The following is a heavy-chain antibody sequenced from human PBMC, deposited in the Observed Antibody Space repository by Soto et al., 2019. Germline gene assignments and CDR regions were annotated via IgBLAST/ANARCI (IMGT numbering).Heavy chain of an antibody. CDR1: GGSFSGYY. CDR2: INHSGST. V-gene: IGHV4-34*01. J-gene: IGHJ5*02. Sequence: SETLSLTCAVYGGSFSGYYWSWIRQPPGKGLEWIGEINHSGSTNYNPSLKSRVTISVDTSKNQFSLKLSSVTAADTAVYYCARFRPFCQLLYRPCWFDPWGQGTLVTVSS. D-gene: IGHD2-2*02. CDR3: ARFRPFCQLLYRPCWFDP.